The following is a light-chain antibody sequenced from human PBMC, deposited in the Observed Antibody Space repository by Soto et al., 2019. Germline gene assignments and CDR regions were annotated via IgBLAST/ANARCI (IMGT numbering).Light chain of an antibody. CDR2: DAS. CDR3: QQYENLPT. J-gene: IGKJ5*01. CDR1: QTISSW. V-gene: IGKV1-33*01. Sequence: DIQMTQSPSTLSGSVGDRVTITCRASQTISSWLAWYQQKPGEAPKLLIYDASNLEAGVPSRFRGSGSGTDFTFTISRLQPEDIATYYCQQYENLPTFGQGTRLEIK.